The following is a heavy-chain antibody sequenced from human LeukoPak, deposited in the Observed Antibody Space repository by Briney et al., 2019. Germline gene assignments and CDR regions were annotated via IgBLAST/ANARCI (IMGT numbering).Heavy chain of an antibody. CDR3: ARGGNSGGLYYYYGMDV. D-gene: IGHD2-15*01. J-gene: IGHJ6*02. CDR2: IWYDGSNK. CDR1: GFTFSSYG. V-gene: IGHV3-33*01. Sequence: GRSLRLSCAASGFTFSSYGMHWVRQAPGKGLEWVAVIWYDGSNKYYADSVKGRFTISRDNSKNTLYLQMNSLRAEDTAVYYCARGGNSGGLYYYYGMDVWGQGTTVTVSS.